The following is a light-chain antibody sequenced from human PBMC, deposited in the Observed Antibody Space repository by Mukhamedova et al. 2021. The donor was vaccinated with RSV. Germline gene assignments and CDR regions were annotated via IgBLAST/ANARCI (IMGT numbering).Light chain of an antibody. Sequence: GERATLSCRASQSVSTYLAWYQQKPGQAPRLLIYGASNRATGVPARFSGSGSGTDFTLTISSLEAEDFAVYYCQQRSNFGPGTRV. CDR1: QSVSTY. J-gene: IGKJ3*01. CDR3: QQRSN. V-gene: IGKV3-11*01. CDR2: GAS.